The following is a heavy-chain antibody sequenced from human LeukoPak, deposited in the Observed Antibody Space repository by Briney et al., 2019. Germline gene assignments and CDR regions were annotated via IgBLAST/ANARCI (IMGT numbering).Heavy chain of an antibody. D-gene: IGHD3-3*01. CDR3: ARGYYDFWSGYYYNWFDP. Sequence: SVKVSCKASGGTFGSYAISWVRQAPGQGLEWMGGIIPIFGTANYAQKFQGRVTITADESTSTAYMELSSLRSEDTAVYYCARGYYDFWSGYYYNWFDPWGQGTLVTVSS. CDR2: IIPIFGTA. V-gene: IGHV1-69*13. CDR1: GGTFGSYA. J-gene: IGHJ5*02.